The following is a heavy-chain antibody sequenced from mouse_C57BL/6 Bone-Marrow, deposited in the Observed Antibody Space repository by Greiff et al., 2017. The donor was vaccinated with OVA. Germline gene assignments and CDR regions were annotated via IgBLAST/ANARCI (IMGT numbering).Heavy chain of an antibody. CDR2: ISDGGSYT. CDR3: ASHYDYDGFAY. Sequence: EVKVEESGGGLVKPGGSLKLSCAASGFTFSSYAMSWVRQTPEKRLEWVATISDGGSYTYYPDNVKGRFTISRDNAKNNLYLQMSHLKSEDTAMYYCASHYDYDGFAYWGQGTLVTVSA. V-gene: IGHV5-4*03. CDR1: GFTFSSYA. J-gene: IGHJ3*01. D-gene: IGHD2-4*01.